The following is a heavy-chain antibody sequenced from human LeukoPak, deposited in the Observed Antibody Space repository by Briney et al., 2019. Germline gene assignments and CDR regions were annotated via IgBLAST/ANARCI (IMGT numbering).Heavy chain of an antibody. CDR1: GFTFSDYY. CDR2: ISSSGSTI. CDR3: ARDPAPHMVRGLLLYGMDV. Sequence: GGSLRLSCAASGFTFSDYYMSWIRQAPGKGLEWVSYISSSGSTIYYADSVKGRFTISRDNAKNSLYLQMNSLRAEDTAVYYCARDPAPHMVRGLLLYGMDVWGKGTTVTVSS. D-gene: IGHD3-10*01. J-gene: IGHJ6*04. V-gene: IGHV3-11*01.